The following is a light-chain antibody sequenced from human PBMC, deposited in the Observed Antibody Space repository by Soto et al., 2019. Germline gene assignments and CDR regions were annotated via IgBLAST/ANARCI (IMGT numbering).Light chain of an antibody. J-gene: IGKJ1*01. CDR3: KQYNTYPWT. V-gene: IGKV1-5*03. Sequence: IHLTQSPSTLAASVGDRVPITCRSSSSTNNCLAWYQQKPGKAPKILIYQASNLESGVPSRFSGSGSGTEFTLTISSLQPDDFATYYCKQYNTYPWTFGQGTKVEIK. CDR1: SSTNNC. CDR2: QAS.